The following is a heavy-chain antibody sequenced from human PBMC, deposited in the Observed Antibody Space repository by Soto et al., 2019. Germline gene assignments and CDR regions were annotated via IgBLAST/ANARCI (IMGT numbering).Heavy chain of an antibody. D-gene: IGHD6-19*01. CDR1: GFTFSSYG. J-gene: IGHJ4*02. CDR2: IWYDGSNK. V-gene: IGHV3-33*01. Sequence: QVQLVESGGGVVQPGRSLRLSCAASGFTFSSYGMHWVRQAPGKGLEWVAVIWYDGSNKYYADSVKGRFTISRDNSKNTLYLQRNSLRGEDTAVYYCARDRYSSGWYDLDYWGQGTLVTVSS. CDR3: ARDRYSSGWYDLDY.